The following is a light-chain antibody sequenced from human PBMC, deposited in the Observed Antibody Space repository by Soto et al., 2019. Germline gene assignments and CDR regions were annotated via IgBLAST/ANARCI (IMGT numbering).Light chain of an antibody. CDR3: QQYREWPWT. J-gene: IGKJ1*01. CDR1: QTIDSS. V-gene: IGKV3-15*01. Sequence: EIVMTQSPATLSVSPGERATLSCSASQTIDSSLAWYQHRPGQTPRPLIYAASSRATGVPARFSGSGSGTEFTLTISSLQSEDFAVYYCQQYREWPWTFGQGTKVEIK. CDR2: AAS.